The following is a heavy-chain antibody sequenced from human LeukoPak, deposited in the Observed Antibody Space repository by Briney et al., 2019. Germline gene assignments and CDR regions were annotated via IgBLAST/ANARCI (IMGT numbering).Heavy chain of an antibody. CDR3: SRSRTSTVGATFDY. D-gene: IGHD1-26*01. CDR2: LYIGGST. CDR1: GFTFSSNY. Sequence: GGSLRLSCAASGFTFSSNYMSWVRQAPGKGLEWVSILYIGGSTDYSNSVKGRFTISSDTSLNTVYLQMNSLRTEDTAIYYCSRSRTSTVGATFDYWGQGTLVAVSS. J-gene: IGHJ4*02. V-gene: IGHV3-66*02.